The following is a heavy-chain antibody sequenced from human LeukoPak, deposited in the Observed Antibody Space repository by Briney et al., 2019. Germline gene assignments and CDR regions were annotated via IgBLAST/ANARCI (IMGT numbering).Heavy chain of an antibody. D-gene: IGHD5-24*01. CDR1: GVFISSGYH. CDR2: VCPGVT. CDR3: ARGGARSREGYNSELDN. V-gene: IGHV4-38-2*01. Sequence: SETLSLTCAVEGVFISSGYHWGWIRQPPGKGLEWIGTVCPGVTYYDPSLKSRVSISADTSKNLFSLNLSSVTAADTAVYYCARGGARSREGYNSELDNWGQGTLVTVSS. J-gene: IGHJ4*02.